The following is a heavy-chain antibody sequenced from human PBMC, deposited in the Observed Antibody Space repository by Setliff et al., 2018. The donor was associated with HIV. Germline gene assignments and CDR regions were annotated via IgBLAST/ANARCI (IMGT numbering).Heavy chain of an antibody. Sequence: GASVKVSCKTSGYTFINYGIHWVRQAPGQGLEWMGWISVYNGNTNYAEKFQGRVTMTTDTSTSTAYMDLRSLRADDTAPYYCARVPRTGPLDYWGQGTLVTVSS. J-gene: IGHJ4*02. V-gene: IGHV1-18*01. CDR1: GYTFINYG. CDR2: ISVYNGNT. CDR3: ARVPRTGPLDY.